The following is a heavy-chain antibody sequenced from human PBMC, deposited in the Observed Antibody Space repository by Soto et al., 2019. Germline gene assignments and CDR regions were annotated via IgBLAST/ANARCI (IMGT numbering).Heavy chain of an antibody. CDR3: LPPKYYYGSGSYLPYYFDY. CDR2: ISYDGSNK. V-gene: IGHV3-30-3*01. J-gene: IGHJ4*02. Sequence: GGSLRLSCAASGFTFSSYAMHWVRQAPGKGLEWVAVISYDGSNKYYADSVKGRFTISRDNSKNTLYLQMNSLRAEDTAVYYCLPPKYYYGSGSYLPYYFDYWGQGTLVTVSS. CDR1: GFTFSSYA. D-gene: IGHD3-10*01.